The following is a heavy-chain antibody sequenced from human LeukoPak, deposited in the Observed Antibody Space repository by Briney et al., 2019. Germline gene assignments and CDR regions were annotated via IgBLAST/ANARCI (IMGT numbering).Heavy chain of an antibody. V-gene: IGHV3-23*01. J-gene: IGHJ4*02. CDR1: GFTFRSYA. Sequence: GGSLRLSCAASGFTFRSYAMSWVRQAPGKGLEWVSAISGRGGSTYYADSVKGRFTISRDNSKNTLYLQMNSLRAEDTAVYYCAKDTVPRREYSGYVYDYWGQGTLVTVSS. CDR3: AKDTVPRREYSGYVYDY. CDR2: ISGRGGST. D-gene: IGHD5-12*01.